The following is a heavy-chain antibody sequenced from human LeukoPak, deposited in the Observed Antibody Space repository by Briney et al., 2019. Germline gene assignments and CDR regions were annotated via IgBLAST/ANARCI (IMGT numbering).Heavy chain of an antibody. Sequence: GGSLRLSCAASGFTFSSYGMHWVRQAPGKGLEWVAVISYDGSNKYYADSVKGRFTISRDNSKNTLYLQMNSLRAEDTALYYCAKDIWHRPYYDFWSGYPHSPDYWGQGTLVTVSS. CDR2: ISYDGSNK. CDR3: AKDIWHRPYYDFWSGYPHSPDY. J-gene: IGHJ4*02. V-gene: IGHV3-30*18. CDR1: GFTFSSYG. D-gene: IGHD3-3*01.